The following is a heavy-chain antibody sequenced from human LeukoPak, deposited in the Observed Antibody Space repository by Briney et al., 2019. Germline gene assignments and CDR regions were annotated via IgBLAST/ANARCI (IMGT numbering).Heavy chain of an antibody. D-gene: IGHD1/OR15-1a*01. CDR3: ARVEATNDYYYYGMDV. Sequence: GASVKVSCKASGYTFTGYYMHWVRQAPGQGLEWMGWINPNSGGTNYAQKFQGWVTMTRDTSISTAYMELSRLRSDDTAVYYCARVEATNDYYYYGMDVWGKGTTVTVSS. CDR1: GYTFTGYY. CDR2: INPNSGGT. J-gene: IGHJ6*04. V-gene: IGHV1-2*04.